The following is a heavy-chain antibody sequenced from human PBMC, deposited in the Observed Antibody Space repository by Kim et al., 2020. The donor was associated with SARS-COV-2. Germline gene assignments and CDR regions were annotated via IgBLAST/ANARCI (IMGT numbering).Heavy chain of an antibody. CDR3: ARDSRGLYGSGSYYFDY. V-gene: IGHV4-31*02. D-gene: IGHD3-10*01. J-gene: IGHJ4*02. Sequence: LKSRVTISVDTSKNQFSLKLSSVTAADTAVYYCARDSRGLYGSGSYYFDYWGQGTLVTVSS.